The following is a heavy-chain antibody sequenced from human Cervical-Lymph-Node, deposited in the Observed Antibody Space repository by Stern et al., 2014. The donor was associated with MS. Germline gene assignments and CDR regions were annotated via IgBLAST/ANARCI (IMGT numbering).Heavy chain of an antibody. Sequence: EVQLVESGGEVKKPGESLKISCKGSGYYFNNYWIGWVRQMPGKGLEWMGIIYPDDGETRYSPSFQGQVTISVDKSPTTACLQWSSLKASDSAMYYCARSRDAYKNFDYWGQGTLVTVSS. CDR3: ARSRDAYKNFDY. CDR1: GYYFNNYW. D-gene: IGHD5-24*01. CDR2: IYPDDGET. V-gene: IGHV5-51*03. J-gene: IGHJ4*02.